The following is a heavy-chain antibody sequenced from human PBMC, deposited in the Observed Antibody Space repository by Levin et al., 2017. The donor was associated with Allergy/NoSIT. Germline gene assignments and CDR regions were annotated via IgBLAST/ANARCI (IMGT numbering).Heavy chain of an antibody. D-gene: IGHD1-1*01. CDR3: ANEEGLATTGDYYYYGMDV. J-gene: IGHJ6*02. CDR2: ISYDGSNK. V-gene: IGHV3-30*18. CDR1: GFTFSSYG. Sequence: GGSLRLSCAASGFTFSSYGMHWVRQAPGKGLEWVAVISYDGSNKYYADPVKGRFTISRDNSKNTLYLQMNSLRTEDSAVYSCANEEGLATTGDYYYYGMDVWGQGTTVTVSS.